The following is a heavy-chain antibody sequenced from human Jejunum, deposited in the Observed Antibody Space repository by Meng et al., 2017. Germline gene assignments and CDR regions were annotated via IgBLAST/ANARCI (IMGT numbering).Heavy chain of an antibody. CDR2: INAGNGDT. CDR3: ARAIGVVIMEADY. J-gene: IGHJ4*02. V-gene: IGHV1-3*01. Sequence: QVHLVQSGAEVKKPGASVNVSCKASGYTFTNYAMNWVRQAPGQRPEWMGWINAGNGDTKYLQKFQGRVTITRDTSASTAYMELSSLRSEDTAVYYCARAIGVVIMEADYWGQGTLVTVSS. D-gene: IGHD2-2*01. CDR1: GYTFTNYA.